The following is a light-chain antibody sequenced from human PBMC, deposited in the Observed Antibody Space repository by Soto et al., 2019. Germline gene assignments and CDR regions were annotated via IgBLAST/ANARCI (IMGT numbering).Light chain of an antibody. CDR3: QSYDTSLSGVI. CDR2: ENN. J-gene: IGLJ2*01. V-gene: IGLV1-40*01. Sequence: QSAVTQPPSVSGAPGKRVTISCTGASPNTGAGYDVHWYQHLPGTAPKLLIFENNNRPSGVPDRFSGSKSGTSASLAITGLQADDEADYYCQSYDTSLSGVIFGGGTKLTVL. CDR1: SPNTGAGYD.